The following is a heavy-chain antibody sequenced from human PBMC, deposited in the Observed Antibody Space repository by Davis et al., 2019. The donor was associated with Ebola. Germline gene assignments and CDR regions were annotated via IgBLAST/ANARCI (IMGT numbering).Heavy chain of an antibody. Sequence: PSETLSLTCTVSGVSISRHYWSWIRQPPGKRLEWIGSIYYTGSTNYNSSLYSRVTISVDTSKKQFSLRLNSVTAADTAVYYCARGGLVPAALYLWGQGTMVTVSS. D-gene: IGHD2-2*01. CDR2: IYYTGST. CDR1: GVSISRHY. CDR3: ARGGLVPAALYL. V-gene: IGHV4-59*11. J-gene: IGHJ3*01.